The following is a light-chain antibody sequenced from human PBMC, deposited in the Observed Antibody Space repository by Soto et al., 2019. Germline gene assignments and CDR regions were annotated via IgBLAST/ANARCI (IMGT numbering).Light chain of an antibody. J-gene: IGKJ3*01. V-gene: IGKV1-27*01. Sequence: DIQMTQSPSSLSASLGDRVTITCRASRGINSYVAWYQQKPGKVPKLLIYDVSTLQSGVPSRFSGSGSGTDFTLTISSLQPEDVATYYCQKYNSGLETFGPGTKVDIK. CDR1: RGINSY. CDR3: QKYNSGLET. CDR2: DVS.